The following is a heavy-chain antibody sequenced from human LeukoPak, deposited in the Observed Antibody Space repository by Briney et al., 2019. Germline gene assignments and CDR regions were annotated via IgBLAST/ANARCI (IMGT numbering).Heavy chain of an antibody. CDR1: GFPVSDNY. Sequence: PGGSLRLSCAASGFPVSDNYMSWVRQAPGKGLEWVSIIYSDGTTYYADSVKGRFIISRDNSKNTLYLQMSSLRAEDTAVYYCARYSGTFSNSYFDCWGQGTLVTVSS. CDR3: ARYSGTFSNSYFDC. CDR2: IYSDGTT. J-gene: IGHJ4*02. V-gene: IGHV3-66*01. D-gene: IGHD1-26*01.